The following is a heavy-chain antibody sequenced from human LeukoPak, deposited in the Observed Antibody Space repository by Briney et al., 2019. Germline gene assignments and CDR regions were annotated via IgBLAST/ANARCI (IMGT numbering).Heavy chain of an antibody. V-gene: IGHV3-48*03. Sequence: GGSLRLSCAAYGFTFSSYEMNWVRQAPGKGLEWVSYISSSGSTIYYVDSVKGRFTISRDNAKNSLFLQMNSLRAEDTAIYYCAREPYDFWSAASVPGSYYMDVWGKGTTVTVSS. J-gene: IGHJ6*03. CDR1: GFTFSSYE. CDR3: AREPYDFWSAASVPGSYYMDV. CDR2: ISSSGSTI. D-gene: IGHD3-3*01.